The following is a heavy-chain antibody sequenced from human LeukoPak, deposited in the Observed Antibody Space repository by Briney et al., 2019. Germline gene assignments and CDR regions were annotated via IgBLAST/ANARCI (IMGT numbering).Heavy chain of an antibody. J-gene: IGHJ6*03. Sequence: GASVKVSCKASGYTFTCYYMHWVRQAPGQGLEWMGWINPNSGGTNYAQKFQGRVTMTRDTSISTAYMELSRLRSDDTAVYYCARSEFRLGMRDYYYYMDVWGQGTLVTVSS. V-gene: IGHV1-2*02. CDR1: GYTFTCYY. CDR3: ARSEFRLGMRDYYYYMDV. CDR2: INPNSGGT. D-gene: IGHD3-16*01.